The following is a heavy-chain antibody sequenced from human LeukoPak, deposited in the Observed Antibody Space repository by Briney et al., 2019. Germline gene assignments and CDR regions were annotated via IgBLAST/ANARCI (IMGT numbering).Heavy chain of an antibody. D-gene: IGHD1-26*01. CDR2: INHSGST. CDR1: GGSFSGYY. Sequence: PSETLSLTCAVYGGSFSGYYWSWIRQPPGKGLEWIGEINHSGSTNYNPSLKSRVTISVDTSKNQFSLKLSSVTAADTAVYYCARLSVGAYIDYWGQGTLVTVSS. J-gene: IGHJ4*02. V-gene: IGHV4-34*01. CDR3: ARLSVGAYIDY.